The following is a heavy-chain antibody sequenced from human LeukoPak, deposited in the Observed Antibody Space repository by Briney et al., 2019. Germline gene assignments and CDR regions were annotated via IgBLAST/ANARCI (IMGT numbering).Heavy chain of an antibody. CDR1: GFTFTSSA. CDR2: IVVGSGNT. J-gene: IGHJ5*02. V-gene: IGHV1-58*01. Sequence: GASVKVSCKASGFTFTSSAVQWVRQARGQRLEWIGWIVVGSGNTNYAQKFQERVTITRDMSTSTAYMELSSLRSEDTAVYYCAALIVGATSGGNWFDPWGQGTLVTVSS. D-gene: IGHD1-26*01. CDR3: AALIVGATSGGNWFDP.